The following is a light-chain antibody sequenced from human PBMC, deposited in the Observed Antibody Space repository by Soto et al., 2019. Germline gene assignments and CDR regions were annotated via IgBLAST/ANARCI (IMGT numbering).Light chain of an antibody. J-gene: IGKJ1*01. Sequence: EIVLTQSPGTLSLSPGERATLSCRASQSVSSSYLAWYQQKPGQAPRLLIYGASSRATGIPDRFSGSGSGTDFTLNISRLEPEDFAVYYCQHYGSSLWTFGQGTKVDIK. V-gene: IGKV3-20*01. CDR3: QHYGSSLWT. CDR2: GAS. CDR1: QSVSSSY.